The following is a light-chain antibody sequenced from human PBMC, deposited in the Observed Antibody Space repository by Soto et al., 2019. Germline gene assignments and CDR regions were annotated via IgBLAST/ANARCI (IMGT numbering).Light chain of an antibody. CDR2: RTS. J-gene: IGKJ2*01. CDR1: ESVDNW. V-gene: IGKV1-5*03. CDR3: QQYSNWLYT. Sequence: DIQLTQSPSTLSASVGDKVTITCRASESVDNWLAWYQQKPGEAPHLLISRTSILQSGVPSRFSGGGSWTEFTLTISSLQSEDFAVYYCQQYSNWLYTFGQGTNLEIK.